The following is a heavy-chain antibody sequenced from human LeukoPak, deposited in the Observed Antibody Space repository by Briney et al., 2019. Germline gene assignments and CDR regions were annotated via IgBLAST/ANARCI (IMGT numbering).Heavy chain of an antibody. V-gene: IGHV3-23*01. CDR2: ISSNGADT. CDR3: ANYRKPQGLDY. CDR1: RFTFSTYA. J-gene: IGHJ4*02. Sequence: QPGGSLRLSCAVSRFTFSTYAMTWVRQAPGQGLEYVSTISSNGADTYYADSVKGRFTISRDNSKNTLYLQMTSLRVEDTAVYYCANYRKPQGLDYWGQGTLVTVSS. D-gene: IGHD1-14*01.